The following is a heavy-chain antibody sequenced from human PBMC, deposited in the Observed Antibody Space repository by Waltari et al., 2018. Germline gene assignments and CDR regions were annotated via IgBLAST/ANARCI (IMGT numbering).Heavy chain of an antibody. CDR3: ARCPDEYNYYYMEV. Sequence: QVQLVESGGGVVQPGKSLRLSWAGRGFGFSRFRFHWVRQAPGKGLEWVAIIWFDGSKIYYADSVKGRFTISRDNSRNTVYLQMNSLRPEDSGVYYCARCPDEYNYYYMEVWGRGTTVSVSS. J-gene: IGHJ6*03. CDR1: GFGFSRFR. V-gene: IGHV3-33*08. CDR2: IWFDGSKI.